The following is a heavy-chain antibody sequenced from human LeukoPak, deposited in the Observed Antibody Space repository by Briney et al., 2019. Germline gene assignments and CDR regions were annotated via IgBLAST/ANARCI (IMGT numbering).Heavy chain of an antibody. CDR3: ARSSSLNRHQIGY. CDR2: MNPNSGNT. V-gene: IGHV1-8*03. J-gene: IGHJ4*02. D-gene: IGHD1-14*01. CDR1: GYTFTSYD. Sequence: ASVKVSCKASGYTFTSYDINWVRQATGQGLEWMGWMNPNSGNTGYAQKFQGRVTITRNTSISTAYMELSSLRSEDTAVYHCARSSSLNRHQIGYWGQGTLVTVSS.